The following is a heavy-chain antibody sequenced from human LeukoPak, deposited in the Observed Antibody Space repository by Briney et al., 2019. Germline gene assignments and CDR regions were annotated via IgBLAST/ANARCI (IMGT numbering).Heavy chain of an antibody. CDR1: GFTFSSYG. Sequence: GGSLRLSCAASGFTFSSYGMHWVRQAPGKGLEWVAVISSDGSDKYYADSVKGRFTISRDNSKNTLYLQMNSLRAEDTAVYYCAKDRVWIQLWNDWGQGTLVTVSS. J-gene: IGHJ4*02. D-gene: IGHD5-18*01. V-gene: IGHV3-30*18. CDR3: AKDRVWIQLWND. CDR2: ISSDGSDK.